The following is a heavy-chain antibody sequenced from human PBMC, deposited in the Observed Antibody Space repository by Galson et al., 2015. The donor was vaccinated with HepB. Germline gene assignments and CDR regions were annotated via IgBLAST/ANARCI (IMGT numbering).Heavy chain of an antibody. V-gene: IGHV3-23*01. CDR3: AKWGRYTYGNWYFDL. CDR1: GFSFSSYA. J-gene: IGHJ2*01. D-gene: IGHD5-18*01. Sequence: SLRLSCAASGFSFSSYAMSWVRQAPGKGLEWVSAINDRGRGTYYADSVKGRFTISRDNSKNTLSLQMSSLRADDTALYYCAKWGRYTYGNWYFDLWGRGTLGTVSS. CDR2: INDRGRGT.